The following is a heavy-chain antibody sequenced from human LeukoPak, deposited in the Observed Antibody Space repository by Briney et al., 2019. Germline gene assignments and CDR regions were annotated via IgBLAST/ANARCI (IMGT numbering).Heavy chain of an antibody. V-gene: IGHV1-69*13. CDR1: GGTFSSYA. J-gene: IGHJ4*02. D-gene: IGHD5-12*01. CDR3: GVVADDFDY. Sequence: GASVKASCKASGGTFSSYAISWVRQAPGQGLEWMGGIIPIFGTANYAQKFQGRVTITADESTSTAYMELSSLRSEDTAVYYCGVVADDFDYWGQGTLVTVSS. CDR2: IIPIFGTA.